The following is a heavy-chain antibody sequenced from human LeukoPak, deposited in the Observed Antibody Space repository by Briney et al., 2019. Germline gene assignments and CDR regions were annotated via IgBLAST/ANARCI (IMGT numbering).Heavy chain of an antibody. CDR1: GGSISSYY. Sequence: PPETLSLTCTVSGGSISSYYWSWIRQPPGKGLEWIGYIYYSGSTNYNPSLKSRVTISVDTSKNQFSLKLSSVTAADTAVYYCASQHDSSGYYGYWGQGTLVTVSS. CDR2: IYYSGST. V-gene: IGHV4-59*01. J-gene: IGHJ4*02. CDR3: ASQHDSSGYYGY. D-gene: IGHD3-22*01.